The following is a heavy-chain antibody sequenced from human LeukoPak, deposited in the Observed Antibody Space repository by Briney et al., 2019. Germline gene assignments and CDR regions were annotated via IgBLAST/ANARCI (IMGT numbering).Heavy chain of an antibody. Sequence: PGGSLRLSCAASGFTFSSYEMNWVRQAPGKGLEWVSYISSSGSTIYYADSVKGRFTISRDNAKDSLYLQMNSLRAEDTAVYYCARDLGGSYWEGGYWGQRTLVTVSS. J-gene: IGHJ4*02. CDR1: GFTFSSYE. D-gene: IGHD1-26*01. V-gene: IGHV3-48*03. CDR2: ISSSGSTI. CDR3: ARDLGGSYWEGGY.